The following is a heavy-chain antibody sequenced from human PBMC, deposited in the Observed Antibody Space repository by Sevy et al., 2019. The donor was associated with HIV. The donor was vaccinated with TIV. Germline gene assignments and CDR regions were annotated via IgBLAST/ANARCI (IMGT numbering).Heavy chain of an antibody. J-gene: IGHJ3*02. CDR1: GGSVSSGSYY. D-gene: IGHD4-4*01. CDR3: ARDNTVANDDFDI. Sequence: SETLSLTCTVSGGSVSSGSYYWSWIRQPPGKGLEWIGYIYYSGSTNYNPSLKSRVTISVDTSKNQFSLKLSSVTAADTAVSYCARDNTVANDDFDIWGQGTMVTVSS. V-gene: IGHV4-61*01. CDR2: IYYSGST.